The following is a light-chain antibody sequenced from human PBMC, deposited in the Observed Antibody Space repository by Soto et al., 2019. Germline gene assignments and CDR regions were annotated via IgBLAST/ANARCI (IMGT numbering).Light chain of an antibody. CDR3: QQYGSSSYT. CDR1: QSVSSTY. Sequence: EIVLTQSPGTLSLSPGERATLSCRASQSVSSTYLAWYQQKPGQAPRLLIYGASSRATGIPDRFSGSGSETDFTLTISRLEPEDFAVYYGQQYGSSSYTLGQGTKLEIK. J-gene: IGKJ2*01. V-gene: IGKV3-20*01. CDR2: GAS.